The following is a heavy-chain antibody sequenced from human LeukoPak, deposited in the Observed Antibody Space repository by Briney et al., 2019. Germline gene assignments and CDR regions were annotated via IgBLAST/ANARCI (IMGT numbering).Heavy chain of an antibody. Sequence: SETLSLTCAVYGGSFSGYCWSWIRQPPGKGLEWIGEINHSGSTNYNPSLKSRVTISVDTPKNQFSLKLSSVTAADTAVYYCASSGSYGDSFRTDLAYWGRGTLVTVSS. CDR3: ASSGSYGDSFRTDLAY. CDR1: GGSFSGYC. CDR2: INHSGST. V-gene: IGHV4-34*01. J-gene: IGHJ4*02. D-gene: IGHD4-17*01.